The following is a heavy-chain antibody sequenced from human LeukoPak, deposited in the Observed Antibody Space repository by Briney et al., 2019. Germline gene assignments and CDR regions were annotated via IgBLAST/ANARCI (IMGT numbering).Heavy chain of an antibody. CDR2: INTDTGKP. J-gene: IGHJ5*02. CDR3: ARFPHPYCSSAGCPNWLDP. D-gene: IGHD2-2*01. Sequence: ASVKVSCKASGYTFSNYALNWVRQAPGQGLEWMGWINTDTGKPTYAQGFTGRFVFSLDTSVSTAYLQISSLQAADTAVYYCARFPHPYCSSAGCPNWLDPWGQGTLVTVSS. CDR1: GYTFSNYA. V-gene: IGHV7-4-1*02.